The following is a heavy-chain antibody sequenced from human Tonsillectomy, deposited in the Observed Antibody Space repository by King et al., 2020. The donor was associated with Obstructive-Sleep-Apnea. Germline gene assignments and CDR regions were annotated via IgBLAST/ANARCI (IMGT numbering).Heavy chain of an antibody. D-gene: IGHD1-1*01. CDR3: SRGGVWNDGLLDY. CDR1: GFTLVDHA. V-gene: IGHV3-49*03. J-gene: IGHJ4*02. Sequence: VQLVESGGGLVQPGRSLRLSCSASGFTLVDHAMNWIRQAPGKGLEWVGFIRSKAYGETTLYAASVKGRFTISRDDSKSIAYLQMNSLKAEDTAAYYCSRGGVWNDGLLDYWDQGTLVTVSS. CDR2: IRSKAYGETT.